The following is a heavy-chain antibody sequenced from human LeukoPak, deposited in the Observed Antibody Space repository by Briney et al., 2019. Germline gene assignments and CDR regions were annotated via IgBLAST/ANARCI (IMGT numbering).Heavy chain of an antibody. CDR2: INHSGST. Sequence: SETLSLTCAVYGGSFSGYYWSWIRQPSGKGLEWIGEINHSGSTNYNPSLKSRVTISVDTSKNQFSLKLSSVTAADTAVYYCARGENWNYDWGQGTLVTVSS. CDR3: ARGENWNYD. V-gene: IGHV4-34*01. D-gene: IGHD1-7*01. J-gene: IGHJ4*02. CDR1: GGSFSGYY.